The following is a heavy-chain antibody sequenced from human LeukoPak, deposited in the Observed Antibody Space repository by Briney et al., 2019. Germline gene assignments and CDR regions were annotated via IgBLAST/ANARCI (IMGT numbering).Heavy chain of an antibody. D-gene: IGHD3-22*01. J-gene: IGHJ5*02. CDR2: LNTDGSST. CDR1: GFTFSSHW. V-gene: IGHV3-74*01. CDR3: ARGYYDSNDSNRSNWFEP. Sequence: QPGGPLRLSCAASGFTFSSHWMHWVRQAPGKGLVWVSRLNTDGSSTVYADSVKGRFTISRDSAKNTLYLQMNSLRAEDTAVYYCARGYYDSNDSNRSNWFEPWGQGTLVTVSS.